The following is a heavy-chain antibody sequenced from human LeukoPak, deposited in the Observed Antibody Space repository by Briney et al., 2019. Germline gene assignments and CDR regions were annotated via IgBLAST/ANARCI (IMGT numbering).Heavy chain of an antibody. Sequence: SVKVSCKASGGTFSSYAISWVRQAPGQGLEWMGGIIPIFGTANYAQKFQGRVTITADESTSTAYMELSSLRSEDTAVYYCAIGLYSSSWYSERYYYYYGMDVWGQGTTVTVSS. D-gene: IGHD6-13*01. CDR3: AIGLYSSSWYSERYYYYYGMDV. CDR1: GGTFSSYA. CDR2: IIPIFGTA. V-gene: IGHV1-69*13. J-gene: IGHJ6*02.